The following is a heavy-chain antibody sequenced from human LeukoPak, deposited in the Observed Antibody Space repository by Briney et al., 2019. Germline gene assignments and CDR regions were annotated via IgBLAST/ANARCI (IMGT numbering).Heavy chain of an antibody. D-gene: IGHD3-10*01. CDR1: GFTFSSYE. CDR3: ARDQAGSGHYADY. CDR2: IRYEGSSK. Sequence: GGSLRLSWEDSGFTFSSYEMNCVRQAPGKGLEWLAYIRYEGSSKYYADCVKGRFTISRDYSKNTLYLHMNSLRAEDTAVYYCARDQAGSGHYADYWGQGTLVTVSS. J-gene: IGHJ4*02. V-gene: IGHV3-30*02.